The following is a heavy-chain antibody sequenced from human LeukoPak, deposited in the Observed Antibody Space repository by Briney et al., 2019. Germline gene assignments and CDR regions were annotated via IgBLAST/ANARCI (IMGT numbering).Heavy chain of an antibody. J-gene: IGHJ6*03. CDR3: AREVAVAGNRDYFYYYMDV. Sequence: PSETLSLTCTVYGGSISNYYWSYIRQPAGKGLEWIGRIYSSGSTNYNPSLESRVTVSIDRSRKQFSLKLRSVTAADTAVYYCAREVAVAGNRDYFYYYMDVWGKGTTVTVS. CDR2: IYSSGST. V-gene: IGHV4-4*07. CDR1: GGSISNYY. D-gene: IGHD6-19*01.